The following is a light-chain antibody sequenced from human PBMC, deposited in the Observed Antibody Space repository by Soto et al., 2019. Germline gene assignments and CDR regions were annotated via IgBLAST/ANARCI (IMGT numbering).Light chain of an antibody. Sequence: QSVLTQPPSASGTPGQRVTISCSGSSSNIGSNTVNWYQQLPGTAPKLLIYSNNQRPSGVPDRFSGSKYGTSASLAISGLQSEDEADYYGAAWDDSLNGLVFCRGTKLTV. CDR2: SNN. V-gene: IGLV1-44*01. CDR3: AAWDDSLNGLV. CDR1: SSNIGSNT. J-gene: IGLJ3*02.